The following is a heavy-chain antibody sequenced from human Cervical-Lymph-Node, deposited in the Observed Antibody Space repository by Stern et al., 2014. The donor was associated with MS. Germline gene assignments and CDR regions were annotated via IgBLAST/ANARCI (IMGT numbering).Heavy chain of an antibody. J-gene: IGHJ4*01. CDR1: GYTFTSHG. Sequence: DQLVESGAEVKKPGASVKVSCKASGYTFTSHGINWVRQAIGQGLEWMGWMNPNRCNTGYAQKFQRRLAMTRNAATTTAYMEVSSLRSEDTAVYYCARGRYLEWVAHFDYWGHGSLVTVSS. D-gene: IGHD3-3*01. V-gene: IGHV1-8*01. CDR2: MNPNRCNT. CDR3: ARGRYLEWVAHFDY.